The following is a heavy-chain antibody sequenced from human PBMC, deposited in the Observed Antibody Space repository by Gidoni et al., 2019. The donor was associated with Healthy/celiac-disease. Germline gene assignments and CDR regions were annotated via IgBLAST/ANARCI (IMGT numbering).Heavy chain of an antibody. D-gene: IGHD1-20*01. CDR1: LFTFDDYA. Sequence: VQPVESGCGLLQPFSSLSISFSTALFTFDDYAMHWVRQAPGKGLEWVSGISWNSGSIGYADSVNGRFTISRDNAKNSLYLQMNSLRAEDTALYYCAKEPYNWNDRWLWGQGTLVTVSS. CDR3: AKEPYNWNDRWL. CDR2: ISWNSGSI. V-gene: IGHV3-9*01. J-gene: IGHJ4*02.